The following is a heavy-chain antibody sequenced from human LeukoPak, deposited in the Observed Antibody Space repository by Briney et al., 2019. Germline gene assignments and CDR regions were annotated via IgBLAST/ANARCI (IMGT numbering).Heavy chain of an antibody. Sequence: GGSLRLSCAASGFTFSSYAMHWVRQAPGKGLEWVVVISYDGSNKYYADSVKGRFTISRDNSKNTLYLQMNSLRAEDTAVYYCASTDGYNNGAFDIWGQGTMVTVSS. CDR2: ISYDGSNK. V-gene: IGHV3-30*04. CDR1: GFTFSSYA. D-gene: IGHD5-24*01. CDR3: ASTDGYNNGAFDI. J-gene: IGHJ3*02.